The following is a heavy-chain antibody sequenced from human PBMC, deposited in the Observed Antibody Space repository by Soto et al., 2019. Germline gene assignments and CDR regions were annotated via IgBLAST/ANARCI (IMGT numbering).Heavy chain of an antibody. Sequence: GGSLRLSCAASEFTFSYYRLHWVRRAPGKGLEWVSSISGIRDYIRYADSVKGRFTISRDNAKTSLYLQMNSLTAEDTAVYYCAREGVHSYTEYYFDYWGQGTLVTSPQ. CDR3: AREGVHSYTEYYFDY. V-gene: IGHV3-21*06. CDR2: ISGIRDYI. D-gene: IGHD1-26*01. J-gene: IGHJ4*02. CDR1: EFTFSYYR.